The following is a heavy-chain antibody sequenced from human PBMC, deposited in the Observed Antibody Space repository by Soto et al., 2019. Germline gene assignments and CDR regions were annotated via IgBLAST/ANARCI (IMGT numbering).Heavy chain of an antibody. CDR2: ISGSGGST. D-gene: IGHD2-15*01. J-gene: IGHJ6*02. CDR1: GFTFSSYA. Sequence: QPGGSLRLSCAASGFTFSSYAMSWVRQAPGKGLEWASAISGSGGSTYYADSVKGRFTISRDNSKNTLYLQMNSLRAEDTAVYYCAKDPGRGYCSGGSCYPDYYGMDVWGQGTTVTVSS. CDR3: AKDPGRGYCSGGSCYPDYYGMDV. V-gene: IGHV3-23*01.